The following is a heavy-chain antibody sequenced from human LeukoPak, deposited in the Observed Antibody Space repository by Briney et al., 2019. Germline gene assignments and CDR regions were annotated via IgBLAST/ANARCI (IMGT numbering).Heavy chain of an antibody. CDR1: GFTFDDYA. D-gene: IGHD6-13*01. V-gene: IGHV3-9*01. J-gene: IGHJ3*02. CDR2: ISWNSGSV. CDR3: AKGYSSSGTDAFDI. Sequence: GGSLRLSCAASGFTFDDYAMHWVRQAPGKGLEWVLGISWNSGSVGYADSVKGRFTISRDNAKNSLYLQMNSLRAEDTALYYCAKGYSSSGTDAFDIWGQGTMVTVSS.